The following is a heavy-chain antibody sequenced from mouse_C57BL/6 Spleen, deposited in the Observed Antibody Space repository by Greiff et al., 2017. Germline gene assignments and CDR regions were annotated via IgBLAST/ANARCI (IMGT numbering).Heavy chain of an antibody. CDR2: IYPGDGDT. Sequence: VQLQESGAELVKPGASVKISCKASGYAFSSYWMNWVKQRPGKGLEWIGQIYPGDGDTNYNGKFKGKATLTADKSSSTAYMQLSSLTSEDSAVYFCARSTMITSGVMDYWGQGTSVTVSS. D-gene: IGHD2-4*01. CDR3: ARSTMITSGVMDY. V-gene: IGHV1-80*01. J-gene: IGHJ4*01. CDR1: GYAFSSYW.